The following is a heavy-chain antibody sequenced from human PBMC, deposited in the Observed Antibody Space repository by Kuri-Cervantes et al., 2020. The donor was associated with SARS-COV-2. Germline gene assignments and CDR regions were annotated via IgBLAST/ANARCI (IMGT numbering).Heavy chain of an antibody. D-gene: IGHD3-3*01. CDR2: ISYDGNNK. V-gene: IGHV3-30*18. CDR1: GFKFSRTD. Sequence: GESLKISCAASGFKFSRTDMHWVRQAPGKGLEWAAFISYDGNNKKCIASGKGRFTISRDNSQNKLYLQMRSLRPEDTAVYYCAKATVRFLEWLQYYYYYGMDVWGQGTTVTVSS. J-gene: IGHJ6*02. CDR3: AKATVRFLEWLQYYYYYGMDV.